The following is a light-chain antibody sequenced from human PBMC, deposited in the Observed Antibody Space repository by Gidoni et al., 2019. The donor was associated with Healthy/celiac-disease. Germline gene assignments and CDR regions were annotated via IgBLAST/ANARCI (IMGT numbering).Light chain of an antibody. CDR3: QAWDSSTGV. CDR1: KLGDKY. CDR2: QDS. J-gene: IGLJ3*02. Sequence: SYELTQPPSVSVSPGQTASITCSVDKLGDKYACWYQQKPGQSPVLVIYQDSKRPSGLPERFSGSNSGNTATLTISGTQAMDEADYYCQAWDSSTGVFGGGTKLTVL. V-gene: IGLV3-1*01.